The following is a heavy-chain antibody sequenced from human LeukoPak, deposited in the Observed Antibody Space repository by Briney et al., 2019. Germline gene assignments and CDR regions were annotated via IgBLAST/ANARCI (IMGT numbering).Heavy chain of an antibody. Sequence: GGSLRLSCAASGFTFINYGMSWVRQAPGKGLEWVSAVSGSGATYYADSVKGRFTISRDNAKNSLYLQMNSLRAEDTAVYYCARDAYWGQGTLVTVSS. CDR3: ARDAY. J-gene: IGHJ4*02. CDR1: GFTFINYG. V-gene: IGHV3-23*01. CDR2: VSGSGAT.